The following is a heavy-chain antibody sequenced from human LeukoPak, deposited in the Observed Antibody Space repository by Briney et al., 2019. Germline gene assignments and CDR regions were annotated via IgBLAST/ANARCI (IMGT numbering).Heavy chain of an antibody. CDR2: ISTDGNNE. V-gene: IGHV3-30*03. CDR1: GFSFNSHA. D-gene: IGHD2/OR15-2a*01. J-gene: IGHJ4*02. CDR3: ARGCASQYCFVIDF. Sequence: GRSLRLSCAASGFSFNSHAMHWVRQAPGKGLEWVSIISTDGNNEDYVDSVRGRFTISRDNSKNTLYLQMNSLRAEDTAVYYCARGCASQYCFVIDFWGQGTLVTVSS.